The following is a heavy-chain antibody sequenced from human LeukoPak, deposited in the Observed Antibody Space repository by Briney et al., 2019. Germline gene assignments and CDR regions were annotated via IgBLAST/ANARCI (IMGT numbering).Heavy chain of an antibody. CDR2: IYYSGST. V-gene: IGHV4-31*03. J-gene: IGHJ5*02. Sequence: SETLSLTCTVSGGSISSGGYYWSWIRQHPGKGLEWIGYIYYSGSTYYNPSLRSRVTISVDTSKNQFSLKLSSVTAADTAVYYCARGTMSLIDDFWSEGWFDPWGQGTLVTVSS. CDR1: GGSISSGGYY. CDR3: ARGTMSLIDDFWSEGWFDP. D-gene: IGHD3-3*01.